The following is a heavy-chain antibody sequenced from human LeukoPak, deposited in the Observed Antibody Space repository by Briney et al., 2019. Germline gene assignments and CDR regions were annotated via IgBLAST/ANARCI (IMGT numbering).Heavy chain of an antibody. CDR2: ISGSGGST. D-gene: IGHD6-19*01. J-gene: IGHJ4*02. V-gene: IGHV3-23*01. CDR3: AQQWLVLGAFDY. Sequence: GGSLRLSCADSGFTFSSYAMSWVRQAPGKGLEWVSAISGSGGSTYYADSVRGRFTISRDNSKNTLYLQMNSLRAEDTAVYYCAQQWLVLGAFDYWGQGTLVTVSS. CDR1: GFTFSSYA.